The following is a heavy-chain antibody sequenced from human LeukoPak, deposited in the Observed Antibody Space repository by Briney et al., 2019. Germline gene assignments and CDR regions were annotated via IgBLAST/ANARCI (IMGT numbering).Heavy chain of an antibody. CDR3: ARSGKTIYYYYGMDV. CDR1: GFTFSSYS. V-gene: IGHV3-48*01. D-gene: IGHD4-23*01. Sequence: GGSLRLSCAASGFTFSSYSMNWVRKAPGKGLEWVSYISSSSSTIYYADSVKGRFTISRDNSKNTLYLQMNSLRAEDTTVYYCARSGKTIYYYYGMDVWGQGTTVTVSS. CDR2: ISSSSSTI. J-gene: IGHJ6*02.